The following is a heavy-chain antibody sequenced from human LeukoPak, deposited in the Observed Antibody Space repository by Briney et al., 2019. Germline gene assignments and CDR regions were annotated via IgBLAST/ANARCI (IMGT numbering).Heavy chain of an antibody. CDR2: IIPIFGTA. D-gene: IGHD6-6*01. J-gene: IGHJ5*02. Sequence: SVKVSCKASGGTFSSYAISWVRQAPGQGFEWMGGIIPIFGTANYAQKFQGRVTITADESTSTAYMELSSLRSEDTAVYYCARYSSSPEGYNWFDPWGQGTLVTVSS. CDR3: ARYSSSPEGYNWFDP. V-gene: IGHV1-69*13. CDR1: GGTFSSYA.